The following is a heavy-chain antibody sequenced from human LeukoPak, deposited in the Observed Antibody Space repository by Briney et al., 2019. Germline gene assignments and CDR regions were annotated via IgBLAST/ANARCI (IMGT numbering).Heavy chain of an antibody. CDR3: ARGKHCSSTSCPRYFDY. CDR2: INHSGST. CDR1: GGSFSGYY. J-gene: IGHJ4*02. Sequence: PSETLSLTCAVYGGSFSGYYWSWIRQPPGKGLEWIGEINHSGSTNYNPSLKSRVTISVDTSKNQFSLKLSSVTAADTAVYYCARGKHCSSTSCPRYFDYWGQGTLVTVSS. V-gene: IGHV4-34*01. D-gene: IGHD2-2*01.